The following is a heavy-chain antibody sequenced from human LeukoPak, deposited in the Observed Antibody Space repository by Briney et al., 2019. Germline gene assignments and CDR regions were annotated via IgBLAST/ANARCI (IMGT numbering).Heavy chain of an antibody. D-gene: IGHD6-13*01. V-gene: IGHV3-7*03. Sequence: GGSLRLSCAASGFTFSSYWMSWVRQAPGKGLEWVANIKQDGSEKYYVDSVKGRFTISRDNAKNSLYLQMNSLRAEDTAVYYCAKDSKQLDFDYWGQGTLVTVSS. CDR1: GFTFSSYW. J-gene: IGHJ4*02. CDR2: IKQDGSEK. CDR3: AKDSKQLDFDY.